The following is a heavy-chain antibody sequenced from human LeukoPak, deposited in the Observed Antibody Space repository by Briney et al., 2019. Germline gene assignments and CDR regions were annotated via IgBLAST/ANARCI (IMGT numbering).Heavy chain of an antibody. D-gene: IGHD1-1*01. CDR3: VSYSRVPGTYHLPY. CDR1: GVSISRYY. J-gene: IGHJ4*02. Sequence: SETLSLTCTVSGVSISRYYWIWIRQSPGKGLEWIGYGYYSGDTNYNPSLKSRVTISVDTSKNQFSLILTSVTAADTAVYYCVSYSRVPGTYHLPYWGQGTLVTVSS. CDR2: GYYSGDT. V-gene: IGHV4-59*01.